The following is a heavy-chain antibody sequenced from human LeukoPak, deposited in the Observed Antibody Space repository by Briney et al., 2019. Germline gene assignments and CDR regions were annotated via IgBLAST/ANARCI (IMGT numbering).Heavy chain of an antibody. V-gene: IGHV1-2*02. D-gene: IGHD5-18*01. CDR1: GYTFTGYY. J-gene: IGHJ4*02. CDR3: ARGSLAKRYSYGQYYFDY. CDR2: INPNSGGT. Sequence: GASVKVSCKASGYTFTGYYMHRVRQAPGQGLEWMGWINPNSGGTNYAQKFRGRVTMTRDTSISTAYMELSRLRSDDTAVYYCARGSLAKRYSYGQYYFDYWGQGTLVTVSS.